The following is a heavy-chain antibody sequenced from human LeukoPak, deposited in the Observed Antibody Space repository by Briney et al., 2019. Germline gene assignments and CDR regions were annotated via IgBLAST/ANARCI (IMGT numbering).Heavy chain of an antibody. J-gene: IGHJ4*02. D-gene: IGHD6-19*01. V-gene: IGHV3-21*01. CDR1: GFTFSSYS. CDR3: TRDQVSVAGTGIDY. Sequence: GGSLRLSCAASGFTFSSYSMNWVRQAPGKGLEWVSSISNSSSYIYYADSVKGRFTISRDNAKNSLYLQMNSLRAEDTAVYYCTRDQVSVAGTGIDYWGQGTLVTVSS. CDR2: ISNSSSYI.